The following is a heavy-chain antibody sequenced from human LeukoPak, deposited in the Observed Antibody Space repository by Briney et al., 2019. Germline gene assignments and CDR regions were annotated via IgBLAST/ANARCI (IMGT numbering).Heavy chain of an antibody. Sequence: GGSLRLSCAASGFTFSTYWMHWVRQVPGKGLVWVARINRDGSSTSYADSVKGRFTISRDNAKNTLSPQMNSLRAEDAAMYYCASGQYTRCYKWGQGTLVTVSS. CDR3: ASGQYTRCYK. CDR1: GFTFSTYW. J-gene: IGHJ4*02. D-gene: IGHD2-2*01. CDR2: INRDGSST. V-gene: IGHV3-74*01.